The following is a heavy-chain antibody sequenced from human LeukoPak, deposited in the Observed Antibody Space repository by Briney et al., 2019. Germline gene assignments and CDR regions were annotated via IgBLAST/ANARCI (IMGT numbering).Heavy chain of an antibody. CDR2: IYYIGTT. J-gene: IGHJ6*03. V-gene: IGHV4-59*01. CDR1: GGSISSYY. D-gene: IGHD3-16*01. CDR3: ARVILLEGERYYYYYMDV. Sequence: KPPETPSLTCTVSGGSISSYYWSWIRQPPGKGLEWIGYIYYIGTTNYNPSLKSRVTISVDTSKNQFSLKLSSVTAADTAVYYCARVILLEGERYYYYYMDVWGKGTTVTVSS.